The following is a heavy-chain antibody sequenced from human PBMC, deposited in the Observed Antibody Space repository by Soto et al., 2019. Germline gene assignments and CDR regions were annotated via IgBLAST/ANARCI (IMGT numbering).Heavy chain of an antibody. J-gene: IGHJ4*02. Sequence: GGSLRLSCAASGFTFISYDMHWVRRATGKGLEWVSAIGTAGDTYYPGSVKGRFTISRENAKNSLYLQMNSLRAGDTAVYYCARMYCSGGSCYFDYWGQGTLVTVSS. CDR2: IGTAGDT. V-gene: IGHV3-13*01. CDR1: GFTFISYD. D-gene: IGHD2-15*01. CDR3: ARMYCSGGSCYFDY.